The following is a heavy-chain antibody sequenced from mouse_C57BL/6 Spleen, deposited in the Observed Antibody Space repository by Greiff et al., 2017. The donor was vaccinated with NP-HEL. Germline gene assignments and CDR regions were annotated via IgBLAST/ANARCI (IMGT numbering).Heavy chain of an antibody. V-gene: IGHV1-85*01. D-gene: IGHD4-1*02. CDR2: IYPRDGST. CDR1: GYTFTSYD. J-gene: IGHJ4*01. CDR3: ARTPSTGTEAMDY. Sequence: VQLQQSGPELVKPGASVKLSCKASGYTFTSYDINWVKQRPGQGLEWIGWIYPRDGSTKYNEKFKGKATLTVDTSSSTAYMELHSLTSEDSAVYLCARTPSTGTEAMDYWGQGTSVTVSS.